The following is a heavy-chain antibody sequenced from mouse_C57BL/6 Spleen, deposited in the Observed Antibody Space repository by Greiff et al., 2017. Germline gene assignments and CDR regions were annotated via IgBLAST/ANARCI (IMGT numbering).Heavy chain of an antibody. J-gene: IGHJ4*01. CDR1: GFNIKDYY. CDR3: TTSPGVVASDY. V-gene: IGHV14-1*01. CDR2: IDPEDGDT. D-gene: IGHD1-1*01. Sequence: EVQLQQSGAELVRPGASVKLSCTASGFNIKDYYMHWVKQRPEQGLEWIGRIDPEDGDTEYAPKFQGKATMTADTSSNTAYLQLSSLTSEDTAVXYCTTSPGVVASDYWGQGTSVTVSS.